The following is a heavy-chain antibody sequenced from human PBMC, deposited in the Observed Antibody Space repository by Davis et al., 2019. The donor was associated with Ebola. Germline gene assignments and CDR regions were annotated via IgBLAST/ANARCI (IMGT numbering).Heavy chain of an antibody. Sequence: AASVKVSCKASGYTFTSYGIGWVRQAPGQGLEWMGWISAYNGNTNYAQKLQGRVTMTTDTSTSTAYMELRSLRSDDTAVYYCARHRMTTVTYYYYGMDVWGQGTTVTVSS. CDR2: ISAYNGNT. CDR1: GYTFTSYG. J-gene: IGHJ6*02. D-gene: IGHD4-17*01. V-gene: IGHV1-18*01. CDR3: ARHRMTTVTYYYYGMDV.